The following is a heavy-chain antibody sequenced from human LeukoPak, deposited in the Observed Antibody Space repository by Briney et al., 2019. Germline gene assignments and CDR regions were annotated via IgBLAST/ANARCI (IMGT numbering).Heavy chain of an antibody. CDR2: ISGSGGST. CDR3: AKDGTMVRGVSGY. V-gene: IGHV3-23*01. D-gene: IGHD3-10*01. CDR1: GFTFSSYA. J-gene: IGHJ4*02. Sequence: TGGSLRLSCAASGFTFSSYAMSWVRQAPGKGLEWVSAISGSGGSTYYADSVKGRFTISRDNSKNTLYLQMNSLRAEDTAVYYCAKDGTMVRGVSGYWGQGTLVTVSS.